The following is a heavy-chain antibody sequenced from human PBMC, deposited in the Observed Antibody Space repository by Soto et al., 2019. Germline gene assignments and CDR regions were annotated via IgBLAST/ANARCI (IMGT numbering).Heavy chain of an antibody. CDR2: IYYCGST. CDR3: ARDVYGGVNWFDP. J-gene: IGHJ5*02. Sequence: PSETLSLTCTVSGGSISGYYWSWIRQPPGKGLEWIGYIYYCGSTYYNPSLKSRVTISVGTSKNQFSLKLSSVTAADTAVYYCARDVYGGVNWFDPWGQGTLVTVS. D-gene: IGHD4-17*01. CDR1: GGSISGYY. V-gene: IGHV4-30-4*01.